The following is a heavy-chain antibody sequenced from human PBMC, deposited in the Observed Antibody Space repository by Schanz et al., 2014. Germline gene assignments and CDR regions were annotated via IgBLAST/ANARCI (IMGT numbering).Heavy chain of an antibody. CDR2: ITAYNGDT. J-gene: IGHJ6*03. V-gene: IGHV1-18*01. CDR1: GYTFTSHG. CDR3: AGTYCSSTSCYTGYYYMDV. Sequence: QVQLVQSGAEVKKPGPSVKVSCKASGYTFTSHGISWVRQAPGQGLEWMGWITAYNGDTNYALKLQGRVTMTTDTSTGTAYMELRSLRSDDTAVYYCAGTYCSSTSCYTGYYYMDVWGKGTTVTVSS. D-gene: IGHD2-2*02.